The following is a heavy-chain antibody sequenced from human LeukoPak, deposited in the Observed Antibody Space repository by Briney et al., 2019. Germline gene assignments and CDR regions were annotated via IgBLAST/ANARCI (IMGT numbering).Heavy chain of an antibody. CDR2: ISYDGNNK. Sequence: GGSLRLSCAASGFTFSISGMHWVRQAPGKGLEWVAVISYDGNNKYYADSVKGRFTISRDNSKNTLYLQMNSLRPADTVVYYCAKAYPDSEAFDIWGQGTMVTVSS. CDR3: AKAYPDSEAFDI. J-gene: IGHJ3*02. CDR1: GFTFSISG. V-gene: IGHV3-30*18.